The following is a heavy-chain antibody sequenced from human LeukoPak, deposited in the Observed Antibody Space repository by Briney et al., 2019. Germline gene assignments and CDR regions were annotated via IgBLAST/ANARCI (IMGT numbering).Heavy chain of an antibody. D-gene: IGHD3-3*01. V-gene: IGHV3-30*02. CDR1: GFTFSSYG. Sequence: GGSLRLSCAASGFTFSSYGMHWVRQAPGKRLEWVAFIRYDGSNKYYADSVKRRFTISRDNSKNTLSLQMNSLRAEDTAVYYCAKKTYYDFWSGDNWFDPWGQGTLVTVSS. CDR2: IRYDGSNK. J-gene: IGHJ5*02. CDR3: AKKTYYDFWSGDNWFDP.